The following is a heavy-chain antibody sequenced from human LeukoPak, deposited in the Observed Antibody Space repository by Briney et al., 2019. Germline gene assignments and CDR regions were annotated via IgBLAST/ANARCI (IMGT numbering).Heavy chain of an antibody. Sequence: SETLSLTCTVYGGSISSYYWSWIRKPPAKGLEWIGYIYYSWSTNYNPSLKSRVTISVDSSKNQFSLKLSSVTASYSAVDYCARYNVAGTRGDYFDYWGQGTLVTVSS. CDR3: ARYNVAGTRGDYFDY. CDR1: GGSISSYY. V-gene: IGHV4-59*01. CDR2: IYYSWST. J-gene: IGHJ4*02. D-gene: IGHD6-19*01.